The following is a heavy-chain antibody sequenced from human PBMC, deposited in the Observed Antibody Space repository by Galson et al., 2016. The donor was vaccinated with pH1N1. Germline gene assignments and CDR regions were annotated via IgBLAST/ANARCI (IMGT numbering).Heavy chain of an antibody. CDR1: GGSINSDNYY. V-gene: IGHV4-61*02. J-gene: IGHJ3*02. D-gene: IGHD1-26*01. CDR3: ARDAAHSGTYYVAFDT. CDR2: IYPSGGT. Sequence: TLSLTCTVSGGSINSDNYYWSWIRQPAGKGLEWIGRIYPSGGTNYNPSLKSRVTISVDTSKNQFSLKLSSVTAADTVVYYCARDAAHSGTYYVAFDTWGQGTIVTVSS.